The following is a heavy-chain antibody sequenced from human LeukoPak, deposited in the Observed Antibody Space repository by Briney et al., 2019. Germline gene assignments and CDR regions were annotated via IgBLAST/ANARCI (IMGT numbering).Heavy chain of an antibody. CDR3: ARGRDFWTGYYTDYDY. CDR1: GGTFSNYA. CDR2: IIPIFGTT. D-gene: IGHD3/OR15-3a*01. Sequence: ASVKVSCKASGGTFSNYAISWVRQAPGQGLEWMGGIIPIFGTTNYAQKFQGRVTITADKSTTIAYMELSSLRSEDTAVYYCARGRDFWTGYYTDYDYWGQGTLVTVSS. J-gene: IGHJ4*02. V-gene: IGHV1-69*06.